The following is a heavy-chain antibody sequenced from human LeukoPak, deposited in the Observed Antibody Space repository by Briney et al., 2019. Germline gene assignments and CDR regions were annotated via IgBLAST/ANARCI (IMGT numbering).Heavy chain of an antibody. CDR3: AVAATLDEYYFDY. V-gene: IGHV3-30*03. J-gene: IGHJ4*02. D-gene: IGHD2-15*01. CDR1: GFTFSSYG. Sequence: GGSLRLSCAASGFTFSSYGMHWVRQAPGKGLEWVAVISYDGSNKYYADSVKGRFTISRDNSKNTLYLQMNSLRAEDTAVYYRAVAATLDEYYFDYWGQGTLVTVAS. CDR2: ISYDGSNK.